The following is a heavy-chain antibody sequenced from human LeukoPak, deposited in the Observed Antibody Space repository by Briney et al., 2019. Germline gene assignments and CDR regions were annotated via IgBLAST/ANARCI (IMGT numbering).Heavy chain of an antibody. Sequence: PGGSLRLSCAASGFTFTSYWMSWVRQAPGQGLEWVANIKQDGSEKYYVDSVKGRFTISRDNSKNTLYLQMNSLRAEDTAVYYCAKLPDYVWGSYRYFDYWGQGTLVTVSS. V-gene: IGHV3-7*03. J-gene: IGHJ4*02. CDR2: IKQDGSEK. CDR1: GFTFTSYW. CDR3: AKLPDYVWGSYRYFDY. D-gene: IGHD3-16*02.